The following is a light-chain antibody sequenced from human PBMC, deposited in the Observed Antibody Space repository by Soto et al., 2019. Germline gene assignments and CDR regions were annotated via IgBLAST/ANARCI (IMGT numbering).Light chain of an antibody. CDR3: LQYKHLPYT. J-gene: IGKJ2*01. CDR1: EDIGSF. Sequence: DIQMTQSPPSLSASIGDRVTFTCQASEDIGSFLNWFHQKPGEAPKLLVYDALKLEIGIPSRFSGGGSGTHFTFSIASLQPEDTGTYFCLQYKHLPYTFGRGTKLDIK. V-gene: IGKV1-33*01. CDR2: DAL.